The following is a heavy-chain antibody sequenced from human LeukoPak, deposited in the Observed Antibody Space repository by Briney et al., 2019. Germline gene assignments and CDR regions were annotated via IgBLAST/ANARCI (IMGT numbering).Heavy chain of an antibody. J-gene: IGHJ4*02. Sequence: GGSLRLPCAASGFTFSSYGMSWVRQAPGKGLEWVSAISGSGGSTYYADSVKGRFTISRDNSKNTLYLQMNSLRAEDTAVYYCARRYDFWSGYPAFDYWGQGTLVTVSS. CDR3: ARRYDFWSGYPAFDY. CDR2: ISGSGGST. CDR1: GFTFSSYG. D-gene: IGHD3-3*01. V-gene: IGHV3-23*01.